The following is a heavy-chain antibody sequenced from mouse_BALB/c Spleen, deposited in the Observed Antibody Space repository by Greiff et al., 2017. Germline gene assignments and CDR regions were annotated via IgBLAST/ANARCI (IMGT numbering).Heavy chain of an antibody. CDR3: ARRGYDEYYYAMDY. Sequence: EVQLQESGPELVKPGASVKISCKASGYTFTDYNMHWVKQSHGKSLEWIGYIYPYNGGTGYNQKFKSKATLTVDNSSSTAYMELRSLTSEDSAVYYCARRGYDEYYYAMDYWGQGTSVTVSS. J-gene: IGHJ4*01. V-gene: IGHV1S29*02. D-gene: IGHD2-2*01. CDR2: IYPYNGGT. CDR1: GYTFTDYN.